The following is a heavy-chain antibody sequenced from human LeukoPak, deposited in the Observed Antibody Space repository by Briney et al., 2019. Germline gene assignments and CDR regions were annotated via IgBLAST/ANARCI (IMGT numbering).Heavy chain of an antibody. CDR1: GLNFSSRW. D-gene: IGHD6-13*01. V-gene: IGHV3-7*03. CDR3: ATPPEGYSSRIYYFDY. J-gene: IGHJ4*02. Sequence: GGSLRLSCAASGLNFSSRWMNWVRQAPGQGLEWVASIKEDGSEKHYVDSVKGRFTISRDNGKNSLYLQMNSLRAEDTAVYYCATPPEGYSSRIYYFDYWGQGTLVTVSS. CDR2: IKEDGSEK.